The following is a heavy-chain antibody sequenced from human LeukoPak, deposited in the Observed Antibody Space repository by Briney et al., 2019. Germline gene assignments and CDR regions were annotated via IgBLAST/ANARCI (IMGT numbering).Heavy chain of an antibody. V-gene: IGHV3-66*01. CDR3: ATGAPNCSGGSCLMGY. CDR2: IYSGGST. J-gene: IGHJ4*02. D-gene: IGHD2-15*01. Sequence: SGGSLRLSCAASGFTVSSNYMSWVRQAPGKGLEWVSVIYSGGSTYYADSVKGRFTISRDNSKNTLYLQMNSLRAEDTAVYYCATGAPNCSGGSCLMGYWGQGTLVTVSS. CDR1: GFTVSSNY.